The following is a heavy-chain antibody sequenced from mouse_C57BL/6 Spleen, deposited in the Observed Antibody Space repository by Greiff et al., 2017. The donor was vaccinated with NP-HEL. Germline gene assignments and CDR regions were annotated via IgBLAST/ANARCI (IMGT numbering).Heavy chain of an antibody. J-gene: IGHJ4*01. CDR1: GFTFSSYA. D-gene: IGHD3-3*01. CDR2: ISDGGSYT. CDR3: ARGDDDYYAMDY. V-gene: IGHV5-4*01. Sequence: EVQGVESGGGLVKPGGSLKLSCAASGFTFSSYAMSWVRQTPEKRLEWVATISDGGSYTYYPDNVKGRFTISRDNAKNNLYLQMSHLKSEDTAMYYCARGDDDYYAMDYWGQGTSVTVSS.